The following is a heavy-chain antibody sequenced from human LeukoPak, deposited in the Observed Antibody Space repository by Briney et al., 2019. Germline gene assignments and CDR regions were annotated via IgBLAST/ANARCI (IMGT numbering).Heavy chain of an antibody. CDR2: ISGSGGST. J-gene: IGHJ3*02. CDR3: AKWNSGYDAFDI. V-gene: IGHV3-23*01. D-gene: IGHD5-12*01. Sequence: PGGSLRLSCAASGFTFSSYAMSWVRQAPGKGLEWVSAISGSGGSTYYADSVKGRFTISRGNSKNTLYLQMNSLRAEDTAVYYCAKWNSGYDAFDIWGQGTMVTVSS. CDR1: GFTFSSYA.